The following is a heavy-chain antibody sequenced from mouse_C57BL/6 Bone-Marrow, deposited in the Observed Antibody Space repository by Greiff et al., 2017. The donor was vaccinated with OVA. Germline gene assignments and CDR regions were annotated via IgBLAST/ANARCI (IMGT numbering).Heavy chain of an antibody. J-gene: IGHJ2*01. CDR2: IDPSDSYT. D-gene: IGHD1-1*01. CDR3: AITTVVAYYFDY. CDR1: GYTFTSYW. V-gene: IGHV1-50*01. Sequence: QVQLKQPGAELVKPGASVKLSCKASGYTFTSYWMQWVKQRPGQGLEWIGEIDPSDSYTNYNQKFKGKATLTVDTSSSTAYMQLSSLTSEDSAVYYCAITTVVAYYFDYWGQGTTLTVSS.